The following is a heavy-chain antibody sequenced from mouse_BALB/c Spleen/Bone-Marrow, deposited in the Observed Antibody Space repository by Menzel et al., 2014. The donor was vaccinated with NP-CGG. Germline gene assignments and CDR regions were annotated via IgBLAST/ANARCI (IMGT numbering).Heavy chain of an antibody. D-gene: IGHD2-1*01. CDR2: INXDSSTI. V-gene: IGHV4-1*02. J-gene: IGHJ3*01. Sequence: EVKVEESGGGLVQPGGSLKLSCVASGFDFSRXWXSWVXQAPXXGXXWXXXINXDSSTINYTPSLKDKFIISRDNAKNTLYLQMSKVRSEDTALYYCARPGWGNYVFVYWGQGTLVTVST. CDR1: GFDFSRXW. CDR3: ARPGWGNYVFVY.